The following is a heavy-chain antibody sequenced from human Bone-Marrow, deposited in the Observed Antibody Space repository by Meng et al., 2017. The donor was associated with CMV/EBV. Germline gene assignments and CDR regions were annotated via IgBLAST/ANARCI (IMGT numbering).Heavy chain of an antibody. D-gene: IGHD6-13*01. J-gene: IGHJ6*02. V-gene: IGHV3-73*01. CDR2: IRSRSSNDAT. CDR3: IRGSSSGNYYGMGD. CDR1: GFTLSGST. Sequence: GGSLRLSCAASGFTLSGSTIHWVRQGPGKGLEWVGRIRSRSSNDATGYAASVKGRFTISRDDSKNTAYLEMNSRKIEDTAVYYCIRGSSSGNYYGMGDWGPGNTVNVSS.